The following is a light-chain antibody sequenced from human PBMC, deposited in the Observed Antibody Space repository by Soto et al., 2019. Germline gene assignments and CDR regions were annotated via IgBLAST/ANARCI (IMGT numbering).Light chain of an antibody. Sequence: QSVLTQPPSVSAAPGQKVTISCSGSSSNIGNNYVSWYQQLPGTAPKLLIYENKKRPSGIPDRFSGSKSGTSATLGITGLQTGDEADYYCGTWDSSLSDVVFGGGTKLTVL. J-gene: IGLJ2*01. CDR3: GTWDSSLSDVV. CDR2: ENK. CDR1: SSNIGNNY. V-gene: IGLV1-51*02.